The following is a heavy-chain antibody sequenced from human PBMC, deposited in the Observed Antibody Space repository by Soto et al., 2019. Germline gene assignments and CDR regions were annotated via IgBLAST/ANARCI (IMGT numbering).Heavy chain of an antibody. CDR3: AKAVDISVRGVPPSVY. Sequence: ASVKVSCKASGYTFTSYAMHWVRQAPGQRLEWMGWINAGNGNTKYSQKFQGRVTITRDTSASTAYMELSSLRPEDTAMYYCAKAVDISVRGVPPSVYWGQGTLVTVSS. V-gene: IGHV1-3*01. J-gene: IGHJ4*02. CDR1: GYTFTSYA. D-gene: IGHD3-10*02. CDR2: INAGNGNT.